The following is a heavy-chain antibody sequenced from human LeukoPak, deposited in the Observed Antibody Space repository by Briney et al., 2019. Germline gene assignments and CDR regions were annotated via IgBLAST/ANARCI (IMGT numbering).Heavy chain of an antibody. V-gene: IGHV3-23*01. J-gene: IGHJ4*02. Sequence: GGSLRLSCAASGFTFSSYAMSWVRQAPGKGLEWVSAISGSGGSTYYADSVKGRFTISRDNSKNTLYLQMNSLKTEDTGVYYCTTDGGVFTHYWGQGTLVTVSS. CDR2: ISGSGGST. CDR3: TTDGGVFTHY. CDR1: GFTFSSYA. D-gene: IGHD2-8*02.